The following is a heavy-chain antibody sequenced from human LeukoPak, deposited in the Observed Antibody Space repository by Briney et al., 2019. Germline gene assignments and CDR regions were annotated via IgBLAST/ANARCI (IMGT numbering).Heavy chain of an antibody. Sequence: PGGSLRLPCAASGFTVSRNYMAWVRQAPGKGLEWVSILYIGDNPYYADSVKGRFTISRDDSKNTVYLQMNNLRVEDSAMYYCTRDDFDCSTTTCFGGRRAFDLWGQGTMVAVSS. CDR1: GFTVSRNY. CDR3: TRDDFDCSTTTCFGGRRAFDL. CDR2: LYIGDNP. J-gene: IGHJ3*01. V-gene: IGHV3-53*01. D-gene: IGHD2-2*01.